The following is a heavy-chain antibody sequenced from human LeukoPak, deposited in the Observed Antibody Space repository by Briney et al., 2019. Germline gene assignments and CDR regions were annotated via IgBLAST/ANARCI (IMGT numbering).Heavy chain of an antibody. J-gene: IGHJ3*01. CDR3: ARGGFDHAFDV. D-gene: IGHD3-9*01. Sequence: GGSLRLSSAASGFTFSPYWTHWVRQVPGRGLVWVARIDNDGSSTIYADSVKGRLTISRDNAQNTLFLQMDSLRPEDTAVYYCARGGFDHAFDVWGQGTMVTVSS. CDR2: IDNDGSST. CDR1: GFTFSPYW. V-gene: IGHV3-74*01.